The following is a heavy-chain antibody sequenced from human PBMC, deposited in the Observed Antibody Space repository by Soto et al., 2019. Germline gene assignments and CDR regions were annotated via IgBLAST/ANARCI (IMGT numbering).Heavy chain of an antibody. CDR1: GFSLNTSGVG. Sequence: QITLKESGPTLVKPTQTLTLTCTFSGFSLNTSGVGVGWVRQPPGKALEWLALIYGNDDQRYNLFLKNSLTITKDTSRDLVVLTMTHVDPVDTATYYCAHANNWDYRTPYYFDYWGQGTLVTVS. V-gene: IGHV2-5*01. CDR2: IYGNDDQ. CDR3: AHANNWDYRTPYYFDY. J-gene: IGHJ4*02. D-gene: IGHD1-7*01.